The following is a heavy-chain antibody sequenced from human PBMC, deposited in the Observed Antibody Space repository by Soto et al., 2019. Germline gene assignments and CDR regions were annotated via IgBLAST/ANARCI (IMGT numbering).Heavy chain of an antibody. Sequence: GGSLRLSCAASGFTFSGYGMSWVRQAPGKGLEWVSAISGSGGSTYYADSVKGRFTISRDNSKNTLYLQMNSLRAEDTAIYYCAKGGYGGYAHWGQGTRVTVSS. CDR2: ISGSGGST. J-gene: IGHJ4*02. D-gene: IGHD5-12*01. CDR1: GFTFSGYG. V-gene: IGHV3-23*01. CDR3: AKGGYGGYAH.